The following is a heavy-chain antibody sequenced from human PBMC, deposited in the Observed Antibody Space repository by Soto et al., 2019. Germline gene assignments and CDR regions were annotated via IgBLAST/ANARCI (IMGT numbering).Heavy chain of an antibody. CDR1: GYTFTSYD. CDR2: MNPNSGNT. CDR3: ARAAVAGIYYYGMDV. Sequence: ASVKVSCKASGYTFTSYDINCVRQATGQGLEWMGWMNPNSGNTGYAQKLQGRVTMTTDTSTSTAYMELRSLRSDDTAVYYCARAAVAGIYYYGMDVWGQGTTVTVSS. J-gene: IGHJ6*02. V-gene: IGHV1-8*01. D-gene: IGHD6-19*01.